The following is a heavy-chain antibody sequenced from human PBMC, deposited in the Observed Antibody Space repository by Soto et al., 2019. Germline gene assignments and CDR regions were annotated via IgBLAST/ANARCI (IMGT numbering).Heavy chain of an antibody. J-gene: IGHJ4*02. V-gene: IGHV1-3*01. CDR1: GYTFTSYG. CDR3: VKDVVFWP. Sequence: ASVKVSCKASGYTFTSYGISWVRQAPGQRLEWMGWINAGNGNTKYSQKFQGRVTITRDTSASTAYMELSSLRSEDTAVYYCVKDVVFWPWGQGTLVTVSS. CDR2: INAGNGNT. D-gene: IGHD2-15*01.